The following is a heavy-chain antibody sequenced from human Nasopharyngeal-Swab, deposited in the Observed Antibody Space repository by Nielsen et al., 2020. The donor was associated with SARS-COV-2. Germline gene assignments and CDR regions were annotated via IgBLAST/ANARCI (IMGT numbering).Heavy chain of an antibody. CDR3: ARSHSGYDLSFDY. Sequence: SETLSLTCTVPGGSISSGGYYWSWIRQHPGKGLEWIGYIYYSGSTYYNPSLKSRVTISVDTSKNQFSLKLSSVTAADTAVYYCARSHSGYDLSFDYWGQGTLVTVSS. CDR2: IYYSGST. CDR1: GGSISSGGYY. V-gene: IGHV4-31*03. J-gene: IGHJ4*02. D-gene: IGHD5-12*01.